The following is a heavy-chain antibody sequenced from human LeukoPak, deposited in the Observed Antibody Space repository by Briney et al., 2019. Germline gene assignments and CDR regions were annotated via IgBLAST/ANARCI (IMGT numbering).Heavy chain of an antibody. D-gene: IGHD2-15*01. CDR3: AVVSSYYFDY. CDR2: SIPIFGTA. Sequence: SVKVSCKASGGTFSSYTFSWVRQAPGQGLEWMGRSIPIFGTANYAQKFQDRVTISTDESTSTAYMGLSSLRSEDTAMYYCAVVSSYYFDYWGQGTLVTVSS. J-gene: IGHJ4*02. V-gene: IGHV1-69*05. CDR1: GGTFSSYT.